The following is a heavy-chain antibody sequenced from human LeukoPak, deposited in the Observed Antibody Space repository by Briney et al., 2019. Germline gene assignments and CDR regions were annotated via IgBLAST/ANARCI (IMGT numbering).Heavy chain of an antibody. Sequence: GGSLRLSCAASGFTFSSYSMNWVRQAPGKGLDWISFISATGSSTTYADSVKGRFSISRDNSKNTLYLQMNNLRVEDTAIYYCAKSRPALFLFDCWGQGTLVTVSS. CDR3: AKSRPALFLFDC. CDR1: GFTFSSYS. D-gene: IGHD3-10*02. V-gene: IGHV3-23*01. CDR2: ISATGSST. J-gene: IGHJ4*02.